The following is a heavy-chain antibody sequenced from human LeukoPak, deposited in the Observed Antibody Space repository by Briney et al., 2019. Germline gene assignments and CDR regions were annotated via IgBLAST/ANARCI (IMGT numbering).Heavy chain of an antibody. D-gene: IGHD3-3*01. CDR1: GGTFSSYA. CDR3: ARATSRVYYDFWSGALNWFDP. Sequence: SVKVSCKASGGTFSSYAISWVRQAPGQGLEWMGGIIPIFGTANYAQKFQGRVTITADESTSTAYMELSSLRSEDTAVYYCARATSRVYYDFWSGALNWFDPWGQGTLVTVSS. J-gene: IGHJ5*02. V-gene: IGHV1-69*13. CDR2: IIPIFGTA.